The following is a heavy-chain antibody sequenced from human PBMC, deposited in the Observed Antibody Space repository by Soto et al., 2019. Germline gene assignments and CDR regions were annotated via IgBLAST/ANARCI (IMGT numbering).Heavy chain of an antibody. D-gene: IGHD3-10*01. J-gene: IGHJ6*02. V-gene: IGHV3-48*03. CDR3: ARAAGIMERGVYGLDV. CDR1: GFTFSSYE. Sequence: GGSLRLSCAASGFTFSSYEMHWVRQAPGKGLEWVSYITSGGSAISYADTMKGRFTISRDNAKKSLYLQVNSLRVEDTAVYYCARAAGIMERGVYGLDVWGQGTTVTVSS. CDR2: ITSGGSAI.